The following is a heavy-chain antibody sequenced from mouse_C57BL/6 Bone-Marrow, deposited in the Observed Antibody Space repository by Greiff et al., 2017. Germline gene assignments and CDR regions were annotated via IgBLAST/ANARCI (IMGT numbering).Heavy chain of an antibody. CDR3: AGGIDGYYVVAY. D-gene: IGHD2-3*01. J-gene: IGHJ3*01. CDR1: GFPITSGYY. Sequence: VKLVESGPGLVKPSQSLFLTCSITGFPITSGYYWIWIRQSPGKPLEWMGYITHSGETFYNPSLQSPISITRETSKNQFFLQLNSVTTEDTAMYYCAGGIDGYYVVAYWGQGTLVTVSA. CDR2: ITHSGET. V-gene: IGHV12-3*01.